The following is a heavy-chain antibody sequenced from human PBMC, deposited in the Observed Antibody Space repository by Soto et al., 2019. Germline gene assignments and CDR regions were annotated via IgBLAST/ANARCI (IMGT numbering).Heavy chain of an antibody. CDR3: TRDIGGKGAY. CDR1: GFTFSSYW. V-gene: IGHV3-74*01. D-gene: IGHD3-10*01. J-gene: IGHJ4*02. Sequence: EVQLVESGGGLVQPGGSLRLSCAASGFTFSSYWMHWVRQVPGKGLLWVSRIDEYGSTINYADSVKGRFTISRDNARNTLYLERNRLRAEDTALYYCTRDIGGKGAYWGPGTLVTVSS. CDR2: IDEYGSTI.